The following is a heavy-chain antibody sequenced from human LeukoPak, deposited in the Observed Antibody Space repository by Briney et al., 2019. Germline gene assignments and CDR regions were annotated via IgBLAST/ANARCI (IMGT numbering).Heavy chain of an antibody. J-gene: IGHJ4*02. Sequence: SETLSLTCAVYGGSFSGYYWSWIRQPPGKGLEWVGEINHSGSTNYNPSLKSRVTISVDTSKHQFSLKLSSVTAADTAVYYCARGLWQQLGNDYWGQGTLVTVSS. CDR2: INHSGST. CDR1: GGSFSGYY. V-gene: IGHV4-34*01. CDR3: ARGLWQQLGNDY. D-gene: IGHD6-13*01.